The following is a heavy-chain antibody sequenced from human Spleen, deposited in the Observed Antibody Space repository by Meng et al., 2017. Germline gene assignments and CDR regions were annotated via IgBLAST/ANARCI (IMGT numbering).Heavy chain of an antibody. D-gene: IGHD6-19*01. CDR2: MNPNSGNT. CDR3: AAVDGTGYYYGMDV. V-gene: IGHV1-8*03. Sequence: ASVKVSCKASGYTFTSYDINWVRQATGQGLEWMGWMNPNSGNTGYAQKFQGRVTITRNTSLSTAYMELSSLRYEDTAVYYCAAVDGTGYYYGMDVWGQGTTVTVSS. J-gene: IGHJ6*02. CDR1: GYTFTSYD.